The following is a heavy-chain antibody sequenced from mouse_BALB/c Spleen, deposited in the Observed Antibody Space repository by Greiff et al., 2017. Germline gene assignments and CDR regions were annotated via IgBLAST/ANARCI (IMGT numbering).Heavy chain of an antibody. CDR3: ARHGSSDWYFDV. D-gene: IGHD1-1*01. CDR2: IWSGGST. Sequence: VQLVESGPGLVQPSQSLSITCTVSGFSLTSYGVHWVRQSPGKGLEWLGVIWSGGSTDYNAAFISRLSISKDNSKSQVFFKMNSLQANDTAIYYCARHGSSDWYFDVWGAGTTVTVSS. CDR1: GFSLTSYG. V-gene: IGHV2-2*02. J-gene: IGHJ1*01.